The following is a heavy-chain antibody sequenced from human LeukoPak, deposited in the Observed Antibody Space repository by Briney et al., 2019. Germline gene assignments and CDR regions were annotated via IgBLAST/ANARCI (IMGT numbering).Heavy chain of an antibody. J-gene: IGHJ4*02. CDR2: ISGSGGAT. V-gene: IGHV3-23*01. CDR3: AKGGLYSNTWRFDY. CDR1: RFTFTNFA. Sequence: PGGSLRLSCAASRFTFTNFAMSWVRQAPGKGLEWVSSISGSGGATYYTDSVKGRFTISRDNSKNTLYLQMNSLRAEDTAVYYCAKGGLYSNTWRFDYWGQGTLVTVSS. D-gene: IGHD6-13*01.